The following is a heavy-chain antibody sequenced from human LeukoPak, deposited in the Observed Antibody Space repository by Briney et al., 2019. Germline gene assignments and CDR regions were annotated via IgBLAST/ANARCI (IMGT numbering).Heavy chain of an antibody. D-gene: IGHD2-2*01. J-gene: IGHJ6*03. CDR1: GGSISSYY. CDR2: IYYSGST. Sequence: SETLSLTCTVSGGSISSYYWSWIRQPPGKGLEWIGYIYYSGSTNYNPSLKSRVTISVDTSKNQFSLKLSSVTAADTAVYYCAILGRKDIVVVPASRSDGPYYYYMDVWGKGTTVTVSS. CDR3: AILGRKDIVVVPASRSDGPYYYYMDV. V-gene: IGHV4-59*08.